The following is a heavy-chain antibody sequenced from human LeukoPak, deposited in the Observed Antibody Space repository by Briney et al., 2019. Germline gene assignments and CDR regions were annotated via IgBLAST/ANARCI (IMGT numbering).Heavy chain of an antibody. D-gene: IGHD1-26*01. J-gene: IGHJ4*02. V-gene: IGHV1-18*01. Sequence: ASVRVSCKASGYTFTSYGITWVRQAPGQGLEWMGWISSYNGNTNYAQKLQGRVTMTTDTSTSTAYMELRSLRSDDTAMYFCARDRGASYYTPGLNYFDFWGQGTLITVSS. CDR2: ISSYNGNT. CDR1: GYTFTSYG. CDR3: ARDRGASYYTPGLNYFDF.